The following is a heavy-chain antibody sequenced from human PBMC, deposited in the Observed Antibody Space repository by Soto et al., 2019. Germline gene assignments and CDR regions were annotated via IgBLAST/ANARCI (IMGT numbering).Heavy chain of an antibody. CDR1: GGSISSSSYY. CDR2: IYYSGST. J-gene: IGHJ6*02. V-gene: IGHV4-39*01. CDR3: ARHVYDSSGYYPNYYYYYGMDV. Sequence: SETLSLTCTVSGGSISSSSYYWGWIRQPPGKGLEWIGSIYYSGSTYYNPSLKSRVTISVDTSKNQFSLKLSSVTAADTAVYYCARHVYDSSGYYPNYYYYYGMDVWGQGTTVTVSS. D-gene: IGHD3-22*01.